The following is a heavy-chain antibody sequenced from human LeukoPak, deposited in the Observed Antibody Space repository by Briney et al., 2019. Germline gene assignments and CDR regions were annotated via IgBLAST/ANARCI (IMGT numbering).Heavy chain of an antibody. J-gene: IGHJ4*02. Sequence: GGSLRLSCAASGFTLSSYSMNWVRQAPGRGLEWVSYISRSSSSIHYADSVKGRFTISRDNAKNSLYLQMNSLRVEDTGVYFCARDLPYCGGDCLTFDYWGQGTLVTVSS. CDR1: GFTLSSYS. D-gene: IGHD2-21*01. CDR3: ARDLPYCGGDCLTFDY. V-gene: IGHV3-48*01. CDR2: ISRSSSSI.